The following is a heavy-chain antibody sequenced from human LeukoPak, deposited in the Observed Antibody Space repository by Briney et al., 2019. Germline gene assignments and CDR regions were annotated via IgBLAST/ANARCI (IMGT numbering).Heavy chain of an antibody. J-gene: IGHJ3*02. D-gene: IGHD3-3*01. Sequence: GSLRLSCAASGFTFSSYWMSWVRQAPGKGLEWVANIKQDGSEKYYVDSVKGRFTISRDNAKNSLYLQMNCLRAEDTAEYYCARVLRFLEWFDAFDIWGQGTMVTATS. CDR3: ARVLRFLEWFDAFDI. CDR1: GFTFSSYW. CDR2: IKQDGSEK. V-gene: IGHV3-7*04.